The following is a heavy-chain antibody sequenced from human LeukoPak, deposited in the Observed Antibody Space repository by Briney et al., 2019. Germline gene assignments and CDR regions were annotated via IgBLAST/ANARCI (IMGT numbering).Heavy chain of an antibody. V-gene: IGHV1-46*01. CDR3: ARHNSNFDY. Sequence: ASVSVSCKATGYTFTTYSGHWVRQAPGQGLEWMGIINLVGGSTIYAQKFQGRVTMTRDTSTSTVYMEVSSLRSEDTAVYYCARHNSNFDYWGQGTLVTVSS. D-gene: IGHD1-20*01. CDR1: GYTFTTYS. J-gene: IGHJ4*02. CDR2: INLVGGST.